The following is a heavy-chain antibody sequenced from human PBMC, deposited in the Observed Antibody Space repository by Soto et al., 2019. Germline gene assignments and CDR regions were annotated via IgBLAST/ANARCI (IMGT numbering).Heavy chain of an antibody. CDR3: ARHRVSPMDV. CDR2: IYSSGST. Sequence: TSETLSLTCTVSGGSISGYYWSWIRQPAGKGLEWIGRIYSSGSTMYNPSLKSRVTMAVDTSKNQFSLKVRSVTAADTAVYYCARHRVSPMDVWGQGTPVTVSS. V-gene: IGHV4-4*07. CDR1: GGSISGYY. J-gene: IGHJ6*02.